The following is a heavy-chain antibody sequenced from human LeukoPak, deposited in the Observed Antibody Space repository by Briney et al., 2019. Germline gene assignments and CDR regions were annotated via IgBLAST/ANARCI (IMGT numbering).Heavy chain of an antibody. CDR3: ARSGYGSRWYFFDH. J-gene: IGHJ4*02. CDR2: ISSSSSSI. D-gene: IGHD6-13*01. CDR1: GFIFSTYS. V-gene: IGHV3-48*02. Sequence: GGSLRLSCAASGFIFSTYSINWVRQAPGKGLEWVSHISSSSSSIYYADSVKGRFSISRDNAKNSLYLQMNSLRDEDTAVYYCARSGYGSRWYFFDHWGQGALVTVSS.